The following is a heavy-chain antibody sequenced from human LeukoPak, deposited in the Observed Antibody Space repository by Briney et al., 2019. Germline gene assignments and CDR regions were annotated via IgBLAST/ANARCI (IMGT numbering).Heavy chain of an antibody. V-gene: IGHV3-53*01. J-gene: IGHJ4*02. CDR1: GFTVSSNY. D-gene: IGHD6-19*01. Sequence: GGSLRLSCAASGFTVSSNYMSWVRQAPGKGLEWVSVIYSGGSTYYADSVKGRFTISRDNSKNTLYLQMNSLRAEDTAVYYCARDRIAVAGIPFDYWGQGTLVSVSS. CDR2: IYSGGST. CDR3: ARDRIAVAGIPFDY.